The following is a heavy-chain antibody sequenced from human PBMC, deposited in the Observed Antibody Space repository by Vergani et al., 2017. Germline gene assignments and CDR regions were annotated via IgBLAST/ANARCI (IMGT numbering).Heavy chain of an antibody. V-gene: IGHV3-20*04. CDR1: GFTFDDYG. CDR3: AREYSSTSGRAFDF. Sequence: EVQLVESGGGVVRPGGSLRLSCEASGFTFDDYGMSWVRQAPGKGLEWVSFVSTGTKSQSYAESVKGRFTISRDSAKNSLYLQMDSLRAEDTAVYYCAREYSSTSGRAFDFWGQGTKVTVSS. D-gene: IGHD2-2*01. CDR2: VSTGTKSQ. J-gene: IGHJ3*01.